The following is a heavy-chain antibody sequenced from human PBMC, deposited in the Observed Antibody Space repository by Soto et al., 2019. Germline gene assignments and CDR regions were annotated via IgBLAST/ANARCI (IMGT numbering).Heavy chain of an antibody. J-gene: IGHJ5*02. CDR3: ARGQAGYDSMAFDP. D-gene: IGHD5-12*01. Sequence: GGSLRLSCAASGFPVSSNYMSWVRQAPGKGLEWVSVIYSGGSTYYADSVKGRLTISRDNSKNTLYLQMNSLRAEDTAVYYCARGQAGYDSMAFDPWGQGTLVTVSS. CDR2: IYSGGST. CDR1: GFPVSSNY. V-gene: IGHV3-66*01.